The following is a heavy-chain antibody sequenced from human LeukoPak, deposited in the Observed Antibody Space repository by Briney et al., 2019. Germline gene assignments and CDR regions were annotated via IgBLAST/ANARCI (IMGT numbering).Heavy chain of an antibody. CDR3: ARDLPYSGYENYYYYYMDV. CDR1: GYTFTSYY. J-gene: IGHJ6*03. CDR2: INPSGGST. D-gene: IGHD5-12*01. Sequence: ASVKVSRKASGYTFTSYYMHWVRQAPGQGLEWMGIINPSGGSTSYAQKFQGRVTMTRDMSTSTVYMEVSSLRSEDTAVCYCARDLPYSGYENYYYYYMDVWGKGTTVTVSS. V-gene: IGHV1-46*01.